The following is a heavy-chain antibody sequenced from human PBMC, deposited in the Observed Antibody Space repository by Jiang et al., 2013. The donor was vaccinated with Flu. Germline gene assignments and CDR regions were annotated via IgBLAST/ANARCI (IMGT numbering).Heavy chain of an antibody. CDR3: ATDRGYSYGGSHLPDYYYGMDV. V-gene: IGHV1-69-2*01. D-gene: IGHD5-18*01. J-gene: IGHJ6*02. Sequence: WMGLVDPEDGETIYAEKFQGQRSPLTADTSTDTAYMELSSLRSEDTAVYYCATDRGYSYGGSHLPDYYYGMDVWGQGTTVTVSS. CDR2: VDPEDGET.